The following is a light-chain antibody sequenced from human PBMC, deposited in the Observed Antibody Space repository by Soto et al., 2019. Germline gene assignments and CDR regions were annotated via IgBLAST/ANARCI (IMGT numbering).Light chain of an antibody. CDR1: ISDVGGYNC. CDR3: RSCGDNNIYV. Sequence: QALLTQTPSASGSPGQSFTISCTGTISDVGGYNCVSWYQQHPGKVPKLMISEVNKRPSGVPDRFSGSKSGNTASLTVSGLQAEDEADYYCRSCGDNNIYVFGTGTKVTVL. V-gene: IGLV2-8*01. J-gene: IGLJ1*01. CDR2: EVN.